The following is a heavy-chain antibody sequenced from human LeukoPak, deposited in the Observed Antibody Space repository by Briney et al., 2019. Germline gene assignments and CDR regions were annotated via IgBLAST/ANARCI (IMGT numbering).Heavy chain of an antibody. V-gene: IGHV3-21*01. CDR2: ISSSSTYI. D-gene: IGHD2-15*01. J-gene: IGHJ4*02. CDR3: GRIGYCSGGTCHFDY. Sequence: GGPLRLSCAASGFTFSSYSMNWVRQAPGKGLEWVSSISSSSTYIYYADSVKGRFTISRDNAKNSLYLQMNSLRAEDTAVYYCGRIGYCSGGTCHFDYWGQGTLVTVSS. CDR1: GFTFSSYS.